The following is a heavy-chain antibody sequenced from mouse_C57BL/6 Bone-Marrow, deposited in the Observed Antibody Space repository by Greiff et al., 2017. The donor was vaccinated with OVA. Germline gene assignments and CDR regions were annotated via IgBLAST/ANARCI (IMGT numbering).Heavy chain of an antibody. CDR3: AREELRSFAY. CDR1: GYAFPNYL. D-gene: IGHD3-2*02. J-gene: IGHJ3*01. CDR2: INPGSGGT. Sequence: LVESGAELLRPGTSGKVSGKASGYAFPNYLIAWVKQRPGQGLGWIGVINPGSGGTNYNEKFKGKATLAADKSSSTAYMQLSSLTSEDSAVYFCAREELRSFAYWGQGTLVTVSA. V-gene: IGHV1-54*03.